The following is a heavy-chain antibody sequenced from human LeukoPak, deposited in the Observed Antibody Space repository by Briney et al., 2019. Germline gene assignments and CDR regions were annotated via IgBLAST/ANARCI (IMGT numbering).Heavy chain of an antibody. CDR3: ARQCSNTSCPFDY. CDR2: IYTSGST. CDR1: GGSISSYY. Sequence: SETLSLTCTVSGGSISSYYWSWIRQPPGKGLEWIGYIYTSGSTNYNPSLKSRVTISVDTSKNQFSLKLSSVTAADTAVYYCARQCSNTSCPFDYWGQGTLVTVSS. V-gene: IGHV4-4*09. D-gene: IGHD2-2*01. J-gene: IGHJ4*02.